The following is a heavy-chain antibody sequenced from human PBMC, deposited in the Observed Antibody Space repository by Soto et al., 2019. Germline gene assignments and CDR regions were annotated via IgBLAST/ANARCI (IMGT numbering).Heavy chain of an antibody. Sequence: SETLSLTCAVSGGSINTYYWSWSRQPPGKGLEWIGYVDYSGDSDSSPPLKSRVTISIDTSKKQVSLKLNSVTAADTDVYYCARKWFSVAGRFHVDYWGQGIPATVSS. CDR3: ARKWFSVAGRFHVDY. J-gene: IGHJ4*02. CDR1: GGSINTYY. D-gene: IGHD6-19*01. CDR2: VDYSGDS. V-gene: IGHV4-59*01.